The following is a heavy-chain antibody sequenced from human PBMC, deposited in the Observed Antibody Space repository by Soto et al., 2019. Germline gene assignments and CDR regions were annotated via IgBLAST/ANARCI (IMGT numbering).Heavy chain of an antibody. CDR3: ATCGSSGYYGSGSYSWFDP. D-gene: IGHD3-10*01. CDR2: IYYNVNT. CDR1: GGSISSYY. Sequence: SETLSLTCTVSGGSISSYYWSWIRQPPGKGLEWIGYIYYNVNTNYNPSLKSRVTISVDTSKNQFSLKLSSVTAADTAVYYCATCGSSGYYGSGSYSWFDPWGQGTLVTVSS. J-gene: IGHJ5*02. V-gene: IGHV4-59*08.